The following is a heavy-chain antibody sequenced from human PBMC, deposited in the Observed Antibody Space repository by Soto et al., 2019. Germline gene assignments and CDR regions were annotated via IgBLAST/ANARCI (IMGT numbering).Heavy chain of an antibody. CDR1: GFNFNHYW. V-gene: IGHV3-7*05. CDR3: ARGRYSGTDYYLDF. J-gene: IGHJ4*02. CDR2: IKQAGSEK. D-gene: IGHD1-26*01. Sequence: EVQLVESGGGLVQPGGSLRLSCAASGFNFNHYWMTWVRQAPGKGPEWVANIKQAGSEKDYVDSVKGRFTISRDNAKNSLYLQLDSLRGEDTAVYYCARGRYSGTDYYLDFWGQGTLVTVSS.